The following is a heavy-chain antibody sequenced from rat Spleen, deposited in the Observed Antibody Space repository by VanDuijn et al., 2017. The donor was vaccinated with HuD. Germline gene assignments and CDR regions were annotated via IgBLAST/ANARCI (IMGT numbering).Heavy chain of an antibody. CDR1: GFSFSDYY. Sequence: EVQLVESGGGLVQPGRSLKLSCAASGFSFSDYYAAWVRQAPTKGLEWVATINYDGRSTFYRDSVRDRFTISRDNGKNTLYLQIDSLKSEDTATYYCARHGRGERTYYYVMDAWGQGVSVTVSS. D-gene: IGHD4-3*01. CDR2: INYDGRST. J-gene: IGHJ4*01. CDR3: ARHGRGERTYYYVMDA. V-gene: IGHV5-7*01.